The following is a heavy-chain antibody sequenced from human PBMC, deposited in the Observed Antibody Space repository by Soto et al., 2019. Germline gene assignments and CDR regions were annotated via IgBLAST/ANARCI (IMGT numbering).Heavy chain of an antibody. J-gene: IGHJ2*01. CDR3: ARPLWRDDYNWGYFDL. D-gene: IGHD4-4*01. Sequence: QVQLVESGGGVVQPGRSLRLSCAASGFTFRSYAMHWVRQAPGKGLEWVAVISYDGSNKYYADSVKGRFTISRDNSKNTLYLQMNILRAEDTAVYYCARPLWRDDYNWGYFDLWGRGTLVTVSS. V-gene: IGHV3-30-3*01. CDR2: ISYDGSNK. CDR1: GFTFRSYA.